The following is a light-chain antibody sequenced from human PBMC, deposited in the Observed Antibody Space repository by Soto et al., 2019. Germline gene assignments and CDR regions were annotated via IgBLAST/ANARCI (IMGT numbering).Light chain of an antibody. CDR2: SAS. CDR1: QNINNN. Sequence: EIVMTQSPAILSVSPGERATVSCRTSQNINNNLAWYQQRPGRAPKLLIYSASTRANGVPDRFSGSGSGTEFTLTISSLQSEDFAVYYCQQSTKWPWTFGQGTKVEVK. CDR3: QQSTKWPWT. V-gene: IGKV3-15*01. J-gene: IGKJ1*01.